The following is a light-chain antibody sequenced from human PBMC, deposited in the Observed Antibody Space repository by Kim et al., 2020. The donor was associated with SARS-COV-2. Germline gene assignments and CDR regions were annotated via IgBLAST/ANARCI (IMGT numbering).Light chain of an antibody. Sequence: GQSITISCTGTSSDVGGYNYVSWYQQHPGKAPKLMIYDVSNRPSGVSNRFSGSKSGNTASLTISGLQAEDEADYYCCSYTSSRTYVFGTGTKVTVL. J-gene: IGLJ1*01. CDR2: DVS. V-gene: IGLV2-14*03. CDR1: SSDVGGYNY. CDR3: CSYTSSRTYV.